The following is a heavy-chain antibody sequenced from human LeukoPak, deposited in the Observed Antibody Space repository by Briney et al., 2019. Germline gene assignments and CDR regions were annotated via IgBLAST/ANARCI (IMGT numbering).Heavy chain of an antibody. J-gene: IGHJ4*02. CDR3: ASPGNGWIAAAGHFDY. V-gene: IGHV7-4-1*02. CDR2: INTNTGNP. CDR1: GYTFTSYA. Sequence: ASVKVSCKASGYTFTSYAMNLVRQAPGQGLEWMGWINTNTGNPTYAQGFTGRFVFSLDTSVSTAYLQISSLKAEDTAVYYCASPGNGWIAAAGHFDYWGQGTLVTVSS. D-gene: IGHD6-13*01.